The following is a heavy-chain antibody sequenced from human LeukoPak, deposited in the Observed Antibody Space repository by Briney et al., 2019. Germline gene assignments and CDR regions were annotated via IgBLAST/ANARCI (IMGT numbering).Heavy chain of an antibody. V-gene: IGHV3-66*01. J-gene: IGHJ6*02. D-gene: IGHD6-13*01. CDR2: IYSGGNT. CDR3: ARDAGGSSSSVYGLDA. Sequence: PGGSLRLSCLASGFTFSTYDMTWVRQGAGKGLEWVSIIYSGGNTYYADSVKGRFTISRDNSKNTLYLQMSSLRAEDTAVYYCARDAGGSSSSVYGLDAWGQGTTVTVSS. CDR1: GFTFSTYD.